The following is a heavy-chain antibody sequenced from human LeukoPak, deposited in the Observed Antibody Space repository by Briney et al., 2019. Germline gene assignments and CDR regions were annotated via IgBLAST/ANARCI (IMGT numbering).Heavy chain of an antibody. CDR2: IYYSGSA. Sequence: SETLPLACTVSGGSISSYQWSWIRQPPGKGLEWIGNIYYSGSANYNPSLKSRVIISVDTSKNQFSLKLSPVIAADTALYYCARVGVDYSGNIIKYFFDYWGQGTLVTVSS. D-gene: IGHD4-23*01. CDR3: ARVGVDYSGNIIKYFFDY. J-gene: IGHJ4*02. V-gene: IGHV4-59*01. CDR1: GGSISSYQ.